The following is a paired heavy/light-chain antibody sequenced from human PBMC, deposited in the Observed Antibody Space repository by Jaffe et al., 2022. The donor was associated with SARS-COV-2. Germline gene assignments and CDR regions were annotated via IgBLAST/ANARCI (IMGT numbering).Light chain of an antibody. CDR2: GAS. CDR3: QEHNSWPPT. V-gene: IGKV3-15*01. J-gene: IGKJ1*01. CDR1: QSISSH. Sequence: EIVMTQSPATLSVSPGERVTLSCRASQSISSHLAWYQQKPGQAPTLLIHGASTRATGIPARFSGSGSETEFTLTISSLQSEDFAVYYCQEHNSWPPTFGQGTKVEIK.
Heavy chain of an antibody. J-gene: IGHJ4*02. Sequence: EVRLAQPGVEVKKPGESLKISCKTYGYSFSRYWIAWVRQMPGKGLEWMGIINPGDPDTRYSPSFQGQVTISADKSISTAYLQWTSLKASDTAIYYCARRNMDWNYIDYWGQGTLVTVSS. CDR1: GYSFSRYW. CDR2: INPGDPDT. CDR3: ARRNMDWNYIDY. D-gene: IGHD1-1*01. V-gene: IGHV5-51*01.